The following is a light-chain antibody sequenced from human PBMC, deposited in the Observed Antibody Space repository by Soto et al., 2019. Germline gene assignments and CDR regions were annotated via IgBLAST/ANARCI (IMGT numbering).Light chain of an antibody. J-gene: IGLJ2*01. Sequence: QSVLTQPASVSGSPGQSLTISCTGTIGDVGGFNYVSWYQQHPGKVPKVIIYEVSNRPSGISTRFSGSKSGNTASLTISGLQAEDEADYYCSSYTTTSTLVVFGGGTKVTVL. CDR2: EVS. CDR3: SSYTTTSTLVV. V-gene: IGLV2-14*01. CDR1: IGDVGGFNY.